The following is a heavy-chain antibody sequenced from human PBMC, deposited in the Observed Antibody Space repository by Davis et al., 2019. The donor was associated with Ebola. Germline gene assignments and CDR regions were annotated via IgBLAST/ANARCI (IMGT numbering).Heavy chain of an antibody. D-gene: IGHD3-22*01. J-gene: IGHJ4*02. CDR2: IYPGDSDT. CDR3: ARAPYYYDVSGFYVDY. V-gene: IGHV5-51*01. CDR1: GYSFTRYW. Sequence: GESLKISCKGSGYSFTRYWIVWVRQMPGKGLEWMGIIYPGDSDTRYSPSFVGQVIFSADKSISTAYLQWSSLKASDTATYYCARAPYYYDVSGFYVDYWGQGTLVTVSS.